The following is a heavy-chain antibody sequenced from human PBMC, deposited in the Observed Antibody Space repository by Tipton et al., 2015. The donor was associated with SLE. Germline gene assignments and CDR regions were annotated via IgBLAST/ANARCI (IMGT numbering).Heavy chain of an antibody. D-gene: IGHD3-16*01. CDR3: AGGTGAYFDH. V-gene: IGHV3-30*02. CDR1: GFTYSGYA. Sequence: PRLSCAASGFTYSGYAMHWVRQAPGKGLEWVAFIRADGSNKDYADSVKGRFTISRDNSKNTLYLQMNRLRVEDTAVYYCAGGTGAYFDHWGQGTLVSVSS. J-gene: IGHJ4*02. CDR2: IRADGSNK.